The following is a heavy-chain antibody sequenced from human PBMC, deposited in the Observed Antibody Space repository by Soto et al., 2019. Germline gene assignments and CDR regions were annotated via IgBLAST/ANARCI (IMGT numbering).Heavy chain of an antibody. V-gene: IGHV1-8*02. Sequence: QEQLVQSAAAVKKPGASVKVSCMTSGYTFTDYEINWVRQATGQGLEWIGWMNPNSGETGYAQRFQCRVTMTTSSSLSTAYLELSSLTSDDTAVYYCARIAMPARPRWYNWFDPWGQGTLVTVSS. J-gene: IGHJ5*02. CDR3: ARIAMPARPRWYNWFDP. CDR1: GYTFTDYE. CDR2: MNPNSGET. D-gene: IGHD2-2*01.